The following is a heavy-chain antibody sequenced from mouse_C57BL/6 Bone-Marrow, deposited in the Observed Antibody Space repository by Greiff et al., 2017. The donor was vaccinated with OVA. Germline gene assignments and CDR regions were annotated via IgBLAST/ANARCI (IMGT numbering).Heavy chain of an antibody. CDR2: ISGGGGNT. J-gene: IGHJ3*01. Sequence: EVKLMESGGGLVKPGGSLKLSCAASGFTFSSYTMSWVRQTPEKRLEWVATISGGGGNTYYPDSVKGRFTISRDNAKNTLYLQMSSLRSEDTALYYCARHTYGSSPGWFAYWGQGTLVTVSA. V-gene: IGHV5-9*01. CDR1: GFTFSSYT. CDR3: ARHTYGSSPGWFAY. D-gene: IGHD1-1*01.